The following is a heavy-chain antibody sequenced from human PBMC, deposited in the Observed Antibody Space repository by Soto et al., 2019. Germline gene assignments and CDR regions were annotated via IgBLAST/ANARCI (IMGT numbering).Heavy chain of an antibody. Sequence: PSETLSLTCTVPSGSIRTANWWSWVRQPPGRGLEWIGEIYHSGSTNYNLSLKSRVTLSVDKSKNQFSLRLSSVTAADTAMYYCARRGGGVVLTATTPFDYWGQGTLVTVSS. CDR1: SGSIRTANW. V-gene: IGHV4-4*02. CDR3: ARRGGGVVLTATTPFDY. J-gene: IGHJ4*02. CDR2: IYHSGST. D-gene: IGHD2-21*02.